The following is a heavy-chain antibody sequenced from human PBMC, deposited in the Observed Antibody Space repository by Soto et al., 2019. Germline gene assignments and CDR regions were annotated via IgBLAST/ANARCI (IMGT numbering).Heavy chain of an antibody. J-gene: IGHJ4*02. CDR1: GGSISSGGYY. CDR3: ARTPLL. Sequence: QVQLQESCPGLVKPSQTLSLTCTVSGGSISSGGYYWSWIRQHPGKGLEWIGYIYYSGSTYYNYYNPSLKSRVTISVDTSKNQFSLKLSSVTAADTAVYYCARTPLLWGQGTLVTVSS. V-gene: IGHV4-31*03. D-gene: IGHD1-26*01. CDR2: IYYSGSTYYN.